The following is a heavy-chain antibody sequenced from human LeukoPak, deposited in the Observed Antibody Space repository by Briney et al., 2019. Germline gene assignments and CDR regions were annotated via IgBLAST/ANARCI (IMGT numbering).Heavy chain of an antibody. CDR1: GGSISSGDYY. CDR3: ARVKSSSWAYYGMDV. V-gene: IGHV4-30-4*01. Sequence: MTSETLSLTCTVSGGSISSGDYYWSWIRQPPGKGLEWIGYIYYSGSTYYNPSLKSRVTISVDTSKNQFSLKLSSVTAADTAVYYCARVKSSSWAYYGMDVWGQGTTVTVSS. D-gene: IGHD6-13*01. J-gene: IGHJ6*02. CDR2: IYYSGST.